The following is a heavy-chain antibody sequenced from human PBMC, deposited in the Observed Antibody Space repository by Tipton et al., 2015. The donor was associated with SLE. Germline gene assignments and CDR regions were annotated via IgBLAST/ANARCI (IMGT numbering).Heavy chain of an antibody. CDR3: ARASRGYSYGPSVWRDYFDY. J-gene: IGHJ4*02. CDR2: ISSSSSTI. CDR1: GFTFSTYS. D-gene: IGHD5-18*01. V-gene: IGHV3-48*02. Sequence: QLVQSGGGLVQPGGSLRLSCAASGFTFSTYSMTWVRQAPGKGLEWVSYISSSSSTIYYADSVKGRFTISRDNAKNSLYLQMNSLRDEDTAVYYCARASRGYSYGPSVWRDYFDYWGQGTLVTVSS.